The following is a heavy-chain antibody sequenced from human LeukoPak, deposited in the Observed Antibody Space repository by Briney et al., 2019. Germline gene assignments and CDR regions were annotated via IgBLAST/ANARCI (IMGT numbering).Heavy chain of an antibody. CDR3: ARGPMLRGIIIRRSKSGYFDY. Sequence: PGGSLRLSCAASGFTFNSYEMNWVRQAPGKGLEWVSYISSSGSTIYYADSVKGRFTISRDNANNSLYLQMNSLRAEDTAVYYCARGPMLRGIIIRRSKSGYFDYWGQGTLVTVSS. D-gene: IGHD3-10*01. V-gene: IGHV3-48*03. CDR1: GFTFNSYE. J-gene: IGHJ4*02. CDR2: ISSSGSTI.